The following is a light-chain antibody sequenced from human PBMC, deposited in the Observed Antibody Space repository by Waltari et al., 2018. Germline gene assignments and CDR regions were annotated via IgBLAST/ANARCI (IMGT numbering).Light chain of an antibody. J-gene: IGLJ1*01. CDR2: DVS. CDR1: SSDVVYSAS. Sequence: QSALSQPASVSASFGQSITISCTGTSSDVVYSASVSWYQHHPGTAPQFIIYDVSKRPSGVPNRFSGSKYGKRASLTTSGLQPDDEAVYYCCAFAVGDTYVFGSGTNVTV. V-gene: IGLV2-23*02. CDR3: CAFAVGDTYV.